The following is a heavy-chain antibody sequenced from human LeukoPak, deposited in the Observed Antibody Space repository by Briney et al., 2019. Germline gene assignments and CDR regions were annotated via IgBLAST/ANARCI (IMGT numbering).Heavy chain of an antibody. CDR2: IYSGGST. Sequence: GGSLRLSCAASGFTVSSNYMSWVRQAPGKGLEWVSVIYSGGSTYYADSVKGRFTISRDNAKNSLYLQMSSLRAEDTAVYYCARDITGTSFHPYYFDYWGQGTLVTVSS. J-gene: IGHJ4*02. CDR3: ARDITGTSFHPYYFDY. D-gene: IGHD1-7*01. CDR1: GFTVSSNY. V-gene: IGHV3-53*01.